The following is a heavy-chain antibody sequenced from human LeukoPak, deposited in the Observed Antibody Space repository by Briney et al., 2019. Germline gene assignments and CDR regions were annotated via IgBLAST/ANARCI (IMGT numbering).Heavy chain of an antibody. CDR3: ASGYRSGYYYH. V-gene: IGHV4-34*01. D-gene: IGHD3-22*01. Sequence: SETLSLTCAVYVGSFSGYYWSWIRQPPEKGLEWIGEINHSGSTNCNPSLKSRVTISVDTSKNQFSLKLSSVTAADTAVYYCASGYRSGYYYHWGQGTLVTVSS. J-gene: IGHJ5*02. CDR2: INHSGST. CDR1: VGSFSGYY.